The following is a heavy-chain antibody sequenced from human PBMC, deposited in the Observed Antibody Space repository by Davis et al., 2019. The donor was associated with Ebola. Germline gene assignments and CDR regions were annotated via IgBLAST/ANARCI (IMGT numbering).Heavy chain of an antibody. CDR3: TSTTTVKEY. CDR2: IRSKANSYAT. CDR1: GFTFSGSA. V-gene: IGHV3-73*01. J-gene: IGHJ4*02. Sequence: GGSLRLSCAASGFTFSGSAMHWVRQASGKGLEWVGRIRSKANSYATAYAASVKGGFTISRDDSKNTAYLQMNSLKTEDTAVYYCTSTTTVKEYWGQGTLVTVSS. D-gene: IGHD4-17*01.